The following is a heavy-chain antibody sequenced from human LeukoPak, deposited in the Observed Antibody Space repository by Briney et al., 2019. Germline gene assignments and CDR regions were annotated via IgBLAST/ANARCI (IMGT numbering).Heavy chain of an antibody. V-gene: IGHV4-61*05. CDR2: IYYTGTT. Sequence: SETLSLTCTVSGGSISSSSYYWGWIRQPPGKGLEWIGYIYYTGTTNYNPLFESRATISVDTSKNQFSLKLTSVTAADTAVYFCARGEDFERYYLAYWGQGTLVTVSS. CDR3: ARGEDFERYYLAY. D-gene: IGHD3-9*01. J-gene: IGHJ4*02. CDR1: GGSISSSSYY.